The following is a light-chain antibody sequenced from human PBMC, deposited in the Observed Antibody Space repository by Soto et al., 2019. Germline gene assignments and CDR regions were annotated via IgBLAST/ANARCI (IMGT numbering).Light chain of an antibody. CDR2: NTN. CDR3: AAWDDSLNGVV. J-gene: IGLJ3*02. Sequence: QSVLTQPPSASGTPGQRVTIACSGRSSNIGSNTLNWYQQFPGTAPKLLIYNTNLRPSGVPDRFSGSKSGTSASLAISGLQSDDEADYYCAAWDDSLNGVVFGGGTKLTVL. CDR1: SSNIGSNT. V-gene: IGLV1-44*01.